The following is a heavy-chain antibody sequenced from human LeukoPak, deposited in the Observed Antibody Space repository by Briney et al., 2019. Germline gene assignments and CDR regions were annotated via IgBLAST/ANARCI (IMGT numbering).Heavy chain of an antibody. V-gene: IGHV1-69*13. Sequence: GASVKVSCKASGVTFSSYAISWVRQAPGQGLEWMGGIIPIFGTANYAQKFQGRVTITADESTSTAYMELSSLRPEDTAVYYCASCTASVVATLRTSYYMDVWGKGTTVTISS. CDR3: ASCTASVVATLRTSYYMDV. CDR1: GVTFSSYA. J-gene: IGHJ6*03. D-gene: IGHD5-12*01. CDR2: IIPIFGTA.